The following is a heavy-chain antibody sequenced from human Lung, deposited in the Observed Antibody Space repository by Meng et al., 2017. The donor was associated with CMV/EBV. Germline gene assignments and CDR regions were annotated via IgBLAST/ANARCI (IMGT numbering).Heavy chain of an antibody. D-gene: IGHD2-8*01. CDR1: GDSIISTHYY. J-gene: IGHJ3*02. CDR2: IYYSGTT. CDR3: ARHHPKPGVEGLPAYDI. V-gene: IGHV4-39*01. Sequence: SETLSLTCTVSGDSIISTHYYWGWIRQPPGMGLAWIGTIYYSGTTYYNPSLKSRVTISVDTYKNQFSLKVSSVTAADTAVYYCARHHPKPGVEGLPAYDIWGQGXMVTVSS.